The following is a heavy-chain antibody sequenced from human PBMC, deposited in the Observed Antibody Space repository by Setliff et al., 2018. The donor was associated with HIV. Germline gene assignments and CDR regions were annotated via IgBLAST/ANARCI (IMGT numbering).Heavy chain of an antibody. J-gene: IGHJ4*02. CDR1: GYTFGDYA. CDR2: IRSKAYGGTT. V-gene: IGHV3-49*04. CDR3: WYGSGSYYPSQY. Sequence: GGSLRLSCAASGYTFGDYALTWVRQAPGKGLEWVGFIRSKAYGGTTEYAASVKDRFIISRDDSKSIAYLQMNSLKTEDTAVYYCWYGSGSYYPSQYWGQGTLVTVSS. D-gene: IGHD3-10*01.